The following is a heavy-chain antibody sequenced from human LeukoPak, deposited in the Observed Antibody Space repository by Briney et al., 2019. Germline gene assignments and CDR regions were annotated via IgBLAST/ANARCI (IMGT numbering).Heavy chain of an antibody. D-gene: IGHD2-8*01. Sequence: GASVKVSCKTSGYTFANYEINWVRQASGQGLEWMGWMNPNNDNAAYAQKFQGRVTMTRDISISTAYMELSSLTSEDTAVYYCARTSLYATNHDAFDIWGQGTMVTVSS. V-gene: IGHV1-8*01. CDR2: MNPNNDNA. J-gene: IGHJ3*02. CDR3: ARTSLYATNHDAFDI. CDR1: GYTFANYE.